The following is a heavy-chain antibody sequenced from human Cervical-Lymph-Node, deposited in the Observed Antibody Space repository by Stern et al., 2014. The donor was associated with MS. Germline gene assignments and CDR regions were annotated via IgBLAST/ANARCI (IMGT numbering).Heavy chain of an antibody. CDR2: INPSAGGT. CDR1: GYTFIDYY. Sequence: QVQLVQSGAEVRKPGASVKVSCKASGYTFIDYYMHWVRQAPGQGLEWIGRINPSAGGTIYAPEFRRRVTMTTDTSISTAYMELSRLAFDDTAVYFCARAYGNHNLYYFGLDVWGQGTTVTVSS. J-gene: IGHJ6*02. D-gene: IGHD4-11*01. CDR3: ARAYGNHNLYYFGLDV. V-gene: IGHV1-2*06.